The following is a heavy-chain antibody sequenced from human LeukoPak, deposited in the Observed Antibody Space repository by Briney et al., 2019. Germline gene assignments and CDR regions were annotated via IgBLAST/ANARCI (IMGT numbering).Heavy chain of an antibody. Sequence: PGGSLRLSCAASGFTFSSYAMHWVRQAPGKGLEWVAVISYDGSNKYYAGSVKGRFTISRDNSKNTLYLQMNSLRAEDTAAYYCARGGYFDWLLYYWGQGTLVTVSS. CDR1: GFTFSSYA. CDR3: ARGGYFDWLLYY. D-gene: IGHD3-9*01. V-gene: IGHV3-30-3*01. CDR2: ISYDGSNK. J-gene: IGHJ4*02.